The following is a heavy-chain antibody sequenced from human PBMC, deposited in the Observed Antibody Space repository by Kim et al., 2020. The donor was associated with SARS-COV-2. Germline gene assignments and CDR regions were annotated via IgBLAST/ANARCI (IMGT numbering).Heavy chain of an antibody. Sequence: SETLSLTCTVSGGSISSSSYYWGWIRQTPGKGLVRIGSFYYSGRTYYNPSLNSRVTIPIDTSTNQFSLKLSSVTAADTAVDYCARSFSSGYYYAGVYDY. D-gene: IGHD3-22*01. CDR2: FYYSGRT. J-gene: IGHJ4*01. CDR1: GGSISSSSYY. V-gene: IGHV4-39*01. CDR3: ARSFSSGYYYAGVYDY.